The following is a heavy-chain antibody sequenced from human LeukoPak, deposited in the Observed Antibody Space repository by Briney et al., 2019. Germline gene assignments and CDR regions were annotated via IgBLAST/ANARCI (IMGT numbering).Heavy chain of an antibody. Sequence: SETLSLTCAVYGGSFSGYYWSWIRQPPGKGLEWIGEINHSGSTYYNPSLKSRVTISTDASKKQFSLKLSSVTAADTAVYYCARYGLLGLSEINAFDIWGQGTTVTVSS. CDR1: GGSFSGYY. J-gene: IGHJ3*02. CDR2: INHSGST. CDR3: ARYGLLGLSEINAFDI. V-gene: IGHV4-34*01. D-gene: IGHD4/OR15-4a*01.